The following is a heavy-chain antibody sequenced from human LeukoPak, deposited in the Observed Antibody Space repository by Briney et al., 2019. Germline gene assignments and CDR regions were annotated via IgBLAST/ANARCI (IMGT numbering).Heavy chain of an antibody. Sequence: PGRSLRLSCAASGFTFDDYAMHWVRQAPGKGLEWVSGISWNSGSIGYADSVKGRFTISRDNAKNSLYLQMNSLRAEDTAVYYCAKDRSTYYYDSSGYYHWGQGTLVTVSS. J-gene: IGHJ5*02. CDR2: ISWNSGSI. V-gene: IGHV3-9*01. CDR1: GFTFDDYA. D-gene: IGHD3-22*01. CDR3: AKDRSTYYYDSSGYYH.